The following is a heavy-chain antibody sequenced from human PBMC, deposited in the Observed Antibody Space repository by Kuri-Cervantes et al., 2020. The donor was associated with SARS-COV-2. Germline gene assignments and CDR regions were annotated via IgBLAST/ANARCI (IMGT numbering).Heavy chain of an antibody. D-gene: IGHD3-22*01. CDR1: GFTFSSYW. J-gene: IGHJ4*02. V-gene: IGHV3-48*02. Sequence: GGSLRLSCAASGFTFSSYWMSWVRQAPGKGLEWVSYISSSSSTIYYADSVKGRFIISRDNAKNSLYLQMNSLRDEDTVVYYCVRGVIDSWGQGTLVTVSS. CDR2: ISSSSSTI. CDR3: VRGVIDS.